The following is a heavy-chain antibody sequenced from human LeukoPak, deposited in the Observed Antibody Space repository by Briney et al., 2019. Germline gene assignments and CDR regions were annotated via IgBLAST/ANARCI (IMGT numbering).Heavy chain of an antibody. J-gene: IGHJ3*02. CDR3: ARALGGSTGAFDI. CDR1: GFTFSRDS. Sequence: KPGGSLRLSCAASGFTFSRDSMNWGRQGPGEGGGWGSSISSSRSDIYYADSVKGRFTISRDNTKHSLYLQMNSLRAEDTAVYYCARALGGSTGAFDIWGQGTMVTVSS. CDR2: ISSSRSDI. D-gene: IGHD3-16*01. V-gene: IGHV3-21*01.